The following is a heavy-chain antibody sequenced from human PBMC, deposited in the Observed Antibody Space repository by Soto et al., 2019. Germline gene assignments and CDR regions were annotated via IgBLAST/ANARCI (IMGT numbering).Heavy chain of an antibody. Sequence: PVGSLRLSCASSVFTFSDHYMDCVRHSPGKWLEWVGRTRNKANSYTTEYAASVKGRFTISRDDSKNSLYLQMNSLKTEDTAVYYCAREAASTEIEYWGQGTRVTVSS. CDR2: TRNKANSYTT. CDR3: AREAASTEIEY. CDR1: VFTFSDHY. J-gene: IGHJ4*02. V-gene: IGHV3-72*01. D-gene: IGHD2-2*01.